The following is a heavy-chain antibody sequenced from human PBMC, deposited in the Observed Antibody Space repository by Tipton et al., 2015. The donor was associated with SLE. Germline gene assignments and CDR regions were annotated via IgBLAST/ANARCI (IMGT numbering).Heavy chain of an antibody. J-gene: IGHJ6*03. CDR2: VYYGGST. CDR3: AREPIGNSGTYWDYYYLFYMDV. Sequence: LRLSCTVSGDSVRGSYWSWIRQPPGMGLEWIGFVYYGGSTNMGTTNYNPSLESRLDISVDTSGRLFFLRLSSMTAADTAVYYCAREPIGNSGTYWDYYYLFYMDVWGKGTTVSVSS. CDR1: GDSVRGSY. V-gene: IGHV4-59*02. D-gene: IGHD1-26*01.